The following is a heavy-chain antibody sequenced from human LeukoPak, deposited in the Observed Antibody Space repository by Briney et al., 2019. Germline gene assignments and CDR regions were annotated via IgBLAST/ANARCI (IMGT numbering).Heavy chain of an antibody. CDR2: IYYSGST. CDR1: GGSISSGGYY. Sequence: SQTLSLTCTVSGGSISSGGYYWSWIRQPPGKGLEWIGSIYYSGSTYYNPSLKSRVTISVDTSKNQFSLKLSSVTAADTAVYYCARREIRGEFDYWGQGTLVTVSS. CDR3: ARREIRGEFDY. D-gene: IGHD1-26*01. J-gene: IGHJ4*02. V-gene: IGHV4-39*01.